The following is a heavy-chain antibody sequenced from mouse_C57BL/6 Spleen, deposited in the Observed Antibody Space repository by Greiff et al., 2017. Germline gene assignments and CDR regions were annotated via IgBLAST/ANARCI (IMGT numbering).Heavy chain of an antibody. CDR2: IYPRDGST. CDR3: ARPSMTTVFDY. CDR1: GYTFTSYD. J-gene: IGHJ2*01. Sequence: VQRVESGPELVKPGASVKLSCKASGYTFTSYDINWVKQRPGQGLEWIGWIYPRDGSTKYNEKFKGKATLTVDTSSSTAYMELHSLTSEDSAVYFCARPSMTTVFDYWGQGTTLTVSS. V-gene: IGHV1-85*01. D-gene: IGHD1-1*01.